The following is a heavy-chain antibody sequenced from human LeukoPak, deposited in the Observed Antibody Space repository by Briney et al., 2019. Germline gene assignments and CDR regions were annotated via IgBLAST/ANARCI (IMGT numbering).Heavy chain of an antibody. Sequence: PGGSLRLSCAASGFTFSSYSMKWVRQAPGKGLEWVSSISSSSSYIYYADSVKGRFTISRDNAKNSLYLQMNSLRAEDTAVYYCARVYDSREYYFDYWGQGTLVTVSS. J-gene: IGHJ4*02. CDR2: ISSSSSYI. D-gene: IGHD3-22*01. V-gene: IGHV3-21*01. CDR1: GFTFSSYS. CDR3: ARVYDSREYYFDY.